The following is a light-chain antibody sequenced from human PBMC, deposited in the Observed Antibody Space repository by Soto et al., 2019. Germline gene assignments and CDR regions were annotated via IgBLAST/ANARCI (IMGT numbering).Light chain of an antibody. CDR2: IND. V-gene: IGLV1-44*01. J-gene: IGLJ1*01. CDR3: AAWDDSLNAL. CDR1: SSNIGDNP. Sequence: QSVLTQPPSASGTPGQRVTISCSGSSSNIGDNPVNWYQQVPGAAPKLLIYINDQRPSGVPDRFSGSKSGTSASLAISGLQPEDGADYYCAAWDDSLNALFGTGTKVTVL.